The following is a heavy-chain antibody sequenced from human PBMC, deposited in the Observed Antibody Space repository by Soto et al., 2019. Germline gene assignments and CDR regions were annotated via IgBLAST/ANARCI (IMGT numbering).Heavy chain of an antibody. CDR3: ARDRGLAVAGRYYYYYGMDV. D-gene: IGHD6-19*01. J-gene: IGHJ6*02. V-gene: IGHV3-74*01. Sequence: PGGSLRLSCAASGFTFSSYWMHWVRQAPGKGLVWVSRINSDGSSTSYADSVKGRFTISRDNAKNTLYLQMNSLRAEDTAVYYCARDRGLAVAGRYYYYYGMDVWGQGTTVTVSS. CDR2: INSDGSST. CDR1: GFTFSSYW.